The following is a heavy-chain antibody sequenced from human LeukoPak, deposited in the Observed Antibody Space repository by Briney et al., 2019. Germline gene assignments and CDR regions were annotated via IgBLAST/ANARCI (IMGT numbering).Heavy chain of an antibody. V-gene: IGHV3-30-3*01. CDR3: ARAGIQTGGEPLWFGELLVIDY. Sequence: PGRSLRLSCAASGFTFSSYAMHWVRQALGKGLEWVAVISYDGSNKYYADSVKGPFTISRDNSKNTLYLQMNSLRAEDTAVYYCARAGIQTGGEPLWFGELLVIDYWGQGTLVTVSS. D-gene: IGHD3-10*01. CDR2: ISYDGSNK. J-gene: IGHJ4*02. CDR1: GFTFSSYA.